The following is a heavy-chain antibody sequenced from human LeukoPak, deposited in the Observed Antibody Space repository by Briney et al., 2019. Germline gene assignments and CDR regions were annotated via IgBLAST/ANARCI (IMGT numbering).Heavy chain of an antibody. V-gene: IGHV5-51*01. J-gene: IGHJ3*02. D-gene: IGHD3-10*01. CDR2: IYPGDSDT. Sequence: GESLKISCKGSGYSFTNYWIGWVRQMPGKGLEWMGIIYPGDSDTRYSPSFQGQVTISADKSIRTAYMELSRLTSDDTAVYYCARNIWFGESADAFDIWGQGTMVTVSS. CDR3: ARNIWFGESADAFDI. CDR1: GYSFTNYW.